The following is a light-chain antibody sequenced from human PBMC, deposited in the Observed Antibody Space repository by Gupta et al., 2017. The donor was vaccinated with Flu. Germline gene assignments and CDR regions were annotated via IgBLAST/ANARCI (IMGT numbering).Light chain of an antibody. CDR3: QQDDNLPDT. CDR1: QDISNY. J-gene: IGKJ2*01. V-gene: IGKV1-33*01. Sequence: PSSLSASVGDRVTITCQASQDISNYLNWYQQKPGKAPKLLIYDASKWETGVPSRFSGSGSGTDFTFTISSLQPEDIATYYCQQDDNLPDTFGQGTKLEIK. CDR2: DAS.